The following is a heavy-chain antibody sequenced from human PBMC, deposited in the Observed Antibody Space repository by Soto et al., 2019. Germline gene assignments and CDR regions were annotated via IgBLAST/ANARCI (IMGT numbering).Heavy chain of an antibody. V-gene: IGHV5-10-1*01. J-gene: IGHJ6*02. Sequence: GESLKISCKGSGYSFTSYWISWVRQMPGKGLEWMGRIDPSDSYTNYSPSSQGHVTISADKSISTAYLQWSSLKASDTAMYYCARQGESPSYYYGMDVWGQGTTVTVSS. CDR3: ARQGESPSYYYGMDV. CDR2: IDPSDSYT. CDR1: GYSFTSYW.